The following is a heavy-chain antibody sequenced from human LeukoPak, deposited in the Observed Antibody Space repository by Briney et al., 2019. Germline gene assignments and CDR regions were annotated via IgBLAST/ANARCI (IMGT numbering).Heavy chain of an antibody. Sequence: GGSLRLSCAASGFTFSSYGMSWVRQAPGKGLEWVSSISSSSSYIYYADSVKGRFTISRDNAKNSLYLQMNSLRAEDTAVYYCARVGSDFWFDYWGQGTLVTVSS. D-gene: IGHD3-3*01. CDR2: ISSSSSYI. J-gene: IGHJ4*02. V-gene: IGHV3-21*01. CDR3: ARVGSDFWFDY. CDR1: GFTFSSYG.